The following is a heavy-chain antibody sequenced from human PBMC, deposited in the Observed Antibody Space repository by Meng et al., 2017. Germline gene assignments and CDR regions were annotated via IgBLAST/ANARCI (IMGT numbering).Heavy chain of an antibody. J-gene: IGHJ5*02. CDR1: GSTLNGYY. CDR3: ARGGYSSGVRVRHWFDP. D-gene: IGHD6-25*01. CDR2: INPNCGGT. V-gene: IGHV1-2*02. Sequence: VRQGAEATTPGSSVKVPCTASGSTLNGYYMHWVRQSPGQGLEWIGWINPNCGGTNYAPKFQGRVTMTRDTSISTAYMELGRLRSDDTAVYYCARGGYSSGVRVRHWFDPWGQGTLVTVSS.